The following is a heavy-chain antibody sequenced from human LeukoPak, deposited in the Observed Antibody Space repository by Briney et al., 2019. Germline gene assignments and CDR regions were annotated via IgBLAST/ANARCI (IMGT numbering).Heavy chain of an antibody. V-gene: IGHV1-18*01. J-gene: IGHJ4*02. CDR1: VYTFTSYG. D-gene: IGHD4-17*01. Sequence: ASVKLSCKASVYTFTSYGISWVRQAPGQGLGWMGWISAYNGNTNYAQKLQGRVIITTDTSTSTAYMELRSLRSDDTDVYYCARAPTVTTRVDYWGQGTLVTVSS. CDR2: ISAYNGNT. CDR3: ARAPTVTTRVDY.